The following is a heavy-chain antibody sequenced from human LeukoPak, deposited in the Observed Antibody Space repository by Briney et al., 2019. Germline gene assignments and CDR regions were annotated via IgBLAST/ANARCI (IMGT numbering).Heavy chain of an antibody. Sequence: ASVKVSCKASGYTFTGYYMHWVRQAPGQGLEWMGWMNPNSGGRNYAQKFQGRVTMTRDTSISTAYLELSRLRSDDTAVYYCARVSRGTGTVYYYYGMDVWGQGTTVTVSS. J-gene: IGHJ6*02. V-gene: IGHV1-2*02. CDR3: ARVSRGTGTVYYYYGMDV. D-gene: IGHD2-8*02. CDR1: GYTFTGYY. CDR2: MNPNSGGR.